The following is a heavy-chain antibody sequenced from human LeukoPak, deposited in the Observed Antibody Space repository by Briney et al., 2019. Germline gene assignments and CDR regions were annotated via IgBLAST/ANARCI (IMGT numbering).Heavy chain of an antibody. J-gene: IGHJ5*02. CDR3: PKLKQQLVGWFDP. D-gene: IGHD6-13*01. Sequence: GGSLRLSCAASGFTFDDYTMHWVRQAPGKGLEWVSLISWDGGSTYYADSVKGRFTISRDNSKNTLYLQMNSLRAEDTAVYYCPKLKQQLVGWFDPWGQGTLVTVSS. CDR2: ISWDGGST. CDR1: GFTFDDYT. V-gene: IGHV3-43*01.